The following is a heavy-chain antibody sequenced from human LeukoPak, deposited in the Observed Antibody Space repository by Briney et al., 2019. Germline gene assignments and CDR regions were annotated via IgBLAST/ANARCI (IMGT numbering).Heavy chain of an antibody. Sequence: GESPTISCMGSGYSFSSYWIGWVRQMPGKGLEWMGIIYPGDSNTRYSPSFQGQVTISVDKSISTAYVQWSSLQASDTAMYYCARRVVDYFEHWGHRVLVTVSS. D-gene: IGHD5-12*01. CDR2: IYPGDSNT. CDR1: GYSFSSYW. CDR3: ARRVVDYFEH. J-gene: IGHJ4*03. V-gene: IGHV5-51*01.